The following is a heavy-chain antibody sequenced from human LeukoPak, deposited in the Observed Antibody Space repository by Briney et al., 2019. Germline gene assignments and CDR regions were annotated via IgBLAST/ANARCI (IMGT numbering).Heavy chain of an antibody. CDR3: ARGGNSSSYPRLDDY. CDR1: GFTFSSYS. D-gene: IGHD6-13*01. CDR2: VSTGSNYI. J-gene: IGHJ4*02. V-gene: IGHV3-21*01. Sequence: GGSLRLSCTASGFTFSSYSLNWVRQAPGKGLEWVSSVSTGSNYIYYADSVKGRFTISRDNDKNSLYLQMNSLRVEDTAVYYCARGGNSSSYPRLDDYWGQGTLVTVSS.